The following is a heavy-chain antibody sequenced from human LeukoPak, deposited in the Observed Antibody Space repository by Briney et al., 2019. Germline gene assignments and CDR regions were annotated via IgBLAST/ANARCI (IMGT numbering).Heavy chain of an antibody. V-gene: IGHV1-69*05. J-gene: IGHJ5*02. CDR2: IIPIFGTA. Sequence: ASVKVSCKASGYTFTGYYMHWVRQAPGQGLEWMGRIIPIFGTANYAQKFQGRVTITTDESTSTAYMELSSLRSEDTAVYYCARDGAHNWNYCFDPWGQGTLVTVSS. CDR1: GYTFTGYY. D-gene: IGHD1-7*01. CDR3: ARDGAHNWNYCFDP.